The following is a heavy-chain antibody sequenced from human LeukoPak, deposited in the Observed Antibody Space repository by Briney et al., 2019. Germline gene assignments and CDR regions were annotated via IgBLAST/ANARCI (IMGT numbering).Heavy chain of an antibody. Sequence: PGGSLRLSCAASGFTFSSYEMNWVRQAPGKGLEWVSYISSSGSTIYYAGSVKGRFTISRDNAKNSLYLQMNSLRAEDTAVYYCASLPPIVVGYWGQGTLVTVSS. D-gene: IGHD2-15*01. CDR3: ASLPPIVVGY. J-gene: IGHJ4*02. CDR2: ISSSGSTI. CDR1: GFTFSSYE. V-gene: IGHV3-48*03.